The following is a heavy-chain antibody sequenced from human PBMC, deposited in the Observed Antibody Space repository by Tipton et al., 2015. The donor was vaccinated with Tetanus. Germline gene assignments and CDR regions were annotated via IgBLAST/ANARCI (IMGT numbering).Heavy chain of an antibody. CDR2: VYYGGTP. D-gene: IGHD6-13*01. Sequence: TLSLTCTVSGASISTTSYYWGWVRQPPGKGLECIGSVYYGGTPYYNPSLKSRVTISVDTPKNQFSLSLRSVTAADTAVYYCTTTAVGVPLDPWGQGTLVTVSS. CDR3: TTTAVGVPLDP. J-gene: IGHJ5*02. V-gene: IGHV4-39*01. CDR1: GASISTTSYY.